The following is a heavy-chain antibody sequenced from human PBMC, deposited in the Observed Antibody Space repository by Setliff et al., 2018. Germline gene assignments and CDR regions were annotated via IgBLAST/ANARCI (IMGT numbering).Heavy chain of an antibody. D-gene: IGHD1-1*01. Sequence: SETLSLTCTVSGVSITSHYWTWIRQFAGKGLEWIGRIYSSGRATYNPSLNSRVTMSVDTSKNQFSLKLRSVTAADTAVYYCARTGTYRYFDYWGQGALVTVSS. CDR1: GVSITSHY. J-gene: IGHJ4*02. V-gene: IGHV4-4*07. CDR2: IYSSGRA. CDR3: ARTGTYRYFDY.